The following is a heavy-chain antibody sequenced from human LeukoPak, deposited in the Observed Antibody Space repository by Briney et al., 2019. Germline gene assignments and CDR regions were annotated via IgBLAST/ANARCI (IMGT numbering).Heavy chain of an antibody. CDR1: GFTFSSYR. CDR3: ATDLRQQLVP. J-gene: IGHJ5*02. CDR2: ISSSSSTI. V-gene: IGHV3-48*04. D-gene: IGHD6-13*01. Sequence: GGSLRLSCAASGFTFSSYRMIWVRQAPGKGREWVSYISSSSSTIYYADSVKGRFTITRDNANNSLYLQMNSMRAEDTAVYYCATDLRQQLVPWGQGPLATVSS.